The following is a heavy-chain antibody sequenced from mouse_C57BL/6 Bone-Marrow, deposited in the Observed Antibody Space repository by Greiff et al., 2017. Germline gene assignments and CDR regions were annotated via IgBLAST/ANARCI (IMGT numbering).Heavy chain of an antibody. J-gene: IGHJ1*03. Sequence: EVKLVESGPGLVKPSQSLSLTCSVTGYSITSGYYWNWIRQFPGNKLEWMGYISYDGSNNYNPSLKNRISITRDTSKNQFFLKLNSVTTEDTATYYCARDKSHWYFDVWGTGTTVTVSS. V-gene: IGHV3-6*01. CDR3: ARDKSHWYFDV. CDR1: GYSITSGYY. CDR2: ISYDGSN. D-gene: IGHD1-3*01.